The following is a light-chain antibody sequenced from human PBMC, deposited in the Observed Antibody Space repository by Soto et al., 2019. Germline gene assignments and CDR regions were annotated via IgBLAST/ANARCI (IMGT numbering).Light chain of an antibody. CDR3: QQYENLPVT. J-gene: IGKJ4*01. CDR2: DGS. Sequence: DIQMTQSPSSLSASVGDRITITCQASQDIKQYVNWYQQKPGKAPVLLIFDGSRLEAGAPSRFSGSGLGTEFSFTISSLQPEDFATYYCQQYENLPVTFGGGTKVEIK. CDR1: QDIKQY. V-gene: IGKV1-33*01.